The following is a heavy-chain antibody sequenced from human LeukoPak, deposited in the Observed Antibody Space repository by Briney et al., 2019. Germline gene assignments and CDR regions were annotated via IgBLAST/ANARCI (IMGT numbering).Heavy chain of an antibody. CDR1: GGSFSGYY. CDR3: ARGWDSSSSDFDY. D-gene: IGHD6-13*01. Sequence: SETLSLTCAVYGGSFSGYYWSWIRQPPGKGLEWIGEINHSGSTNYNPSLKSRVTISVDTSKNQFSPKLSSVTAADTAVYYCARGWDSSSSDFDYWGQGTLVTVSS. J-gene: IGHJ4*02. CDR2: INHSGST. V-gene: IGHV4-34*01.